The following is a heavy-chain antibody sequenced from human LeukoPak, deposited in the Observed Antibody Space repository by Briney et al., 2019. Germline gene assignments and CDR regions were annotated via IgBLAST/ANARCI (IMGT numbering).Heavy chain of an antibody. CDR1: GGSISSYY. D-gene: IGHD6-13*01. CDR2: IYYSGST. Sequence: PSETLSLTCTVSGGSISSYYWSWIRQPPGKGLEWIGYIYYSGSTNYNPSLKSRVTISVDTSKIQFSLKLSSVTAADTAVYYCARRQGGGSWYLQYNWFDPWGQGTLVTVSS. V-gene: IGHV4-59*01. CDR3: ARRQGGGSWYLQYNWFDP. J-gene: IGHJ5*02.